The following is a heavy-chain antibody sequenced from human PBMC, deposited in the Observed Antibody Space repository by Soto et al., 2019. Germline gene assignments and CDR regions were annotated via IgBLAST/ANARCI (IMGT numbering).Heavy chain of an antibody. CDR1: GFTFSSYS. CDR2: IISTSSYI. Sequence: GGSLRLSCAASGFTFSSYSMNWVRQAPGRGLEWVSSIISTSSYIYYADSVKGRFIISRDNAKNSLYLQMSSLRAEDTAVYYCARLHPSDTVVVVAAWFDAFDIWGQGTMVTVSS. CDR3: ARLHPSDTVVVVAAWFDAFDI. J-gene: IGHJ3*02. D-gene: IGHD2-15*01. V-gene: IGHV3-21*01.